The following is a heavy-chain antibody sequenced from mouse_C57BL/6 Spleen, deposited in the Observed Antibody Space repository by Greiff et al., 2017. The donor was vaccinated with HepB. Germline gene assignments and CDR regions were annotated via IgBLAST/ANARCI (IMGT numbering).Heavy chain of an antibody. J-gene: IGHJ3*01. V-gene: IGHV1-64*01. CDR2: IHPNSGST. D-gene: IGHD2-4*01. CDR1: GYTFTSYW. Sequence: QVQLQQPGAELVKPGASVKLSCKASGYTFTSYWMHWVKQRPGQGLEWIGMIHPNSGSTNYNEKFKSKATLTVDKSSSTSYMQLSSLTSEDSAVYYCYYDYDGAWFAYWGQGTLVTVSA. CDR3: YYDYDGAWFAY.